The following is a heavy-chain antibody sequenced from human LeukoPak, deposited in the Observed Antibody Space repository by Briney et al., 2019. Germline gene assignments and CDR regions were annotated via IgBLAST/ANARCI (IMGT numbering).Heavy chain of an antibody. V-gene: IGHV3-23*01. J-gene: IGHJ2*01. CDR2: IIPSGHTT. CDR1: GFTFSSHG. Sequence: PGGSLRLSCVASGFTFSSHGMNWVRQAPGKGLEWVSGIIPSGHTTYYADSVRGRFTISRDNSKNTLYLQMNSLRAEDTAVYYCARDRRYYDILTGYGTDWYFDLWGRGTLVTVSS. CDR3: ARDRRYYDILTGYGTDWYFDL. D-gene: IGHD3-9*01.